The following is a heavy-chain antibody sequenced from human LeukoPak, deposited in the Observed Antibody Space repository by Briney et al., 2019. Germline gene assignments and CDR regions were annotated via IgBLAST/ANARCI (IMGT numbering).Heavy chain of an antibody. D-gene: IGHD3-3*01. CDR1: GASLSSHY. J-gene: IGHJ6*03. CDR3: AREVRLLEWLYAYYHMDV. Sequence: PSETLSLTCTVSGASLSSHYWSWIRLPPGKGLEWIGYISESGSTISNPSLKSRVTISVDTAKNQFSLKVSSVTAADTAVYYCAREVRLLEWLYAYYHMDVWAKGPRSPSP. V-gene: IGHV4-59*11. CDR2: ISESGST.